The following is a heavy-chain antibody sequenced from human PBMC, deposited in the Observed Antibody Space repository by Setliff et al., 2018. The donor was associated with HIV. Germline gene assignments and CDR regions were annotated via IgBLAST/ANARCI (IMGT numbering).Heavy chain of an antibody. J-gene: IGHJ4*02. CDR1: GGSFSGYY. CDR2: INHSGST. V-gene: IGHV4-34*01. Sequence: SETLSLTCAVYGGSFSGYYWSWIRQPPGKGLEWIGEINHSGSTNYNPSLKSRVTISVDTSKNQFSLKLSSVTAADTAVYYCARVSSSYYFLGAFDSWGQGTLVTVSS. D-gene: IGHD6-13*01. CDR3: ARVSSSYYFLGAFDS.